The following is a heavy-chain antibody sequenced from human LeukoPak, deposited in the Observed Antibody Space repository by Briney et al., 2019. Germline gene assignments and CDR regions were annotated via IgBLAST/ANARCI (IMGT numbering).Heavy chain of an antibody. CDR3: ARDRSYSSGWDYYYYGMDV. CDR2: IIPIFGTA. CDR1: GYTFIDYY. D-gene: IGHD6-19*01. J-gene: IGHJ6*02. V-gene: IGHV1-69*13. Sequence: SVKVSCKASGYTFIDYYIHWVRQAPGQGLEWMGGIIPIFGTANYAQKFQGRVTITADESTSTAYMELSSLRSEDTAVYYCARDRSYSSGWDYYYYGMDVWGQGTTVTVSS.